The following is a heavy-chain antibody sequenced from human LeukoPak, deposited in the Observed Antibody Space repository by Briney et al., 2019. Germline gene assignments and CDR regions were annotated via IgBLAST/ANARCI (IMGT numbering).Heavy chain of an antibody. J-gene: IGHJ4*02. V-gene: IGHV3-21*01. Sequence: GGSLRLSCAASGFTFSSYSMNWVRQAPGKGLEWVSSISSSSSYIYYADSVKGRFTISRDNAKNSLYLQMNSLRAEDTAVYYCARIPPAAGHFDYWGQGTLVTVSS. CDR3: ARIPPAAGHFDY. D-gene: IGHD6-13*01. CDR1: GFTFSSYS. CDR2: ISSSSSYI.